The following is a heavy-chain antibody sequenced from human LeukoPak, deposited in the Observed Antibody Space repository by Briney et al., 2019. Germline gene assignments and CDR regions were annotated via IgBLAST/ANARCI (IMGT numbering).Heavy chain of an antibody. J-gene: IGHJ4*02. V-gene: IGHV3-30*18. CDR1: GFTFSSYG. D-gene: IGHD3-22*01. CDR2: ISYDGSNK. Sequence: GRSLRLSCAASGFTFSSYGMHWVRQAPGKELEGVAVISYDGSNKYYADCVKGRFTISQDTSKTTLCLQMNSLRAEDTAVYYCAQDSLWGDDSSGSFDYWGQGTLVTVSS. CDR3: AQDSLWGDDSSGSFDY.